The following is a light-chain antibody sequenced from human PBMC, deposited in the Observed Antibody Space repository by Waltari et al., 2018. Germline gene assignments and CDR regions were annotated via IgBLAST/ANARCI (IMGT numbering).Light chain of an antibody. Sequence: DIQMTQSPSSLSASIGDRVPIPCRASQGVGNSLAWYQQKPGKAPKSLIYDVSNLQNGVPSRFTGSGSGTDFTLTVTSLQPEDFATYYCQQYEAYPRTFGGGTRVDIK. CDR3: QQYEAYPRT. CDR2: DVS. J-gene: IGKJ4*01. V-gene: IGKV1-16*01. CDR1: QGVGNS.